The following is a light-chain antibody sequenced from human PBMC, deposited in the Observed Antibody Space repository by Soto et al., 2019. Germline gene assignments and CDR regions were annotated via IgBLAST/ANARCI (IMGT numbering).Light chain of an antibody. Sequence: EIVLTQSPGTLSLSPGERVILSCRASQSVSSNYLAWYQQKPGQAPRLRNYSASSRATGIPDRCSGSGSGTDFTVAIDILEPEDVVVYYCQEYGGSPRVTFGGGTKVEIK. CDR1: QSVSSNY. CDR2: SAS. V-gene: IGKV3-20*01. CDR3: QEYGGSPRVT. J-gene: IGKJ4*01.